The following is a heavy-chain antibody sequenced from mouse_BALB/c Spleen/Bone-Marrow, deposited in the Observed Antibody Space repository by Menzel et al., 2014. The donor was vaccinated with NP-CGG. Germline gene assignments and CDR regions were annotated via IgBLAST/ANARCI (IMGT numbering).Heavy chain of an antibody. Sequence: VHLVESGAELVRPGASVKLSCKASGYTFTSYWISWVKQRPGQGLEWIGNIYPSDGYTNCNQKFKDKATLTVDKSSSTAYMQLSSPTSEDSAVYYCTRYEVPYTMDYWGQGTSVTVSS. V-gene: IGHV1-69*02. D-gene: IGHD2-12*01. CDR2: IYPSDGYT. J-gene: IGHJ4*01. CDR3: TRYEVPYTMDY. CDR1: GYTFTSYW.